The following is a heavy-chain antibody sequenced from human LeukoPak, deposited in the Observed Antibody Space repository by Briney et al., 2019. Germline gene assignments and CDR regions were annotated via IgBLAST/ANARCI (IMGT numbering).Heavy chain of an antibody. D-gene: IGHD6-19*01. CDR1: GFTFSSYA. CDR3: AKEASAAGTRGDAFDI. CDR2: ITDSGGSI. V-gene: IGHV3-23*01. Sequence: PGGSLRLSCAASGFTFSSYAMNWVRQAPGKGLEWVSSITDSGGSIYYADSLKGRFTISRDNSKNTLYLQMNSLRAEDTAIYYCAKEASAAGTRGDAFDIWGQGTLVTVSS. J-gene: IGHJ3*02.